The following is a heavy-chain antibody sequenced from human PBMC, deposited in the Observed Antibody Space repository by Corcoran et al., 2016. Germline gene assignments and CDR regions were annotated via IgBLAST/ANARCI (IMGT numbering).Heavy chain of an antibody. CDR3: ARGGGYGMDV. CDR1: GYSFTTYQ. Sequence: QAQLVQSGAEVKEPGASVKVSCWASGYSFTTYQMHWVRQAPGQGLEWMGIINPSGGSTSYAQKFQGRVTMTRDTSTSTVYMELSSLRSEDTAVYYCARGGGYGMDVWGQGTTVTVSS. J-gene: IGHJ6*02. CDR2: INPSGGST. D-gene: IGHD3-16*01. V-gene: IGHV1-46*01.